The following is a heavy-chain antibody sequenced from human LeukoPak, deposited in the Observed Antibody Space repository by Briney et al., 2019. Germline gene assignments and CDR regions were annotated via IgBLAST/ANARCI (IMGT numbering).Heavy chain of an antibody. CDR1: GFTFSNYW. J-gene: IGHJ4*02. Sequence: GGSLRLSRAVSGFTFSNYWMSWVRQAPGKGLEWVAKINKDGREKKYADSVKGRFTISRDNAKNSLYLQMSSLRGEDTAVYYCTRDSWWSLDYWGQGTLLTVAS. D-gene: IGHD2-15*01. V-gene: IGHV3-7*04. CDR3: TRDSWWSLDY. CDR2: INKDGREK.